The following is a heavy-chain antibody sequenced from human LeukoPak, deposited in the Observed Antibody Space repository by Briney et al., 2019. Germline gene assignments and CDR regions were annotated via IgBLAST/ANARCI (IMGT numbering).Heavy chain of an antibody. D-gene: IGHD2-15*01. J-gene: IGHJ3*02. CDR2: ISSSGSTL. CDR1: GFTFSSYE. CDR3: AREGNYIIREGYCSGGSCYPVAFDI. V-gene: IGHV3-48*03. Sequence: GGSLRLSCAASGFTFSSYEMNWVRQAPGKGREWVSYISSSGSTLYYADSVKDRFTISRDNAKKSLYLQMNSLRAEDTAVYYCAREGNYIIREGYCSGGSCYPVAFDIWGQGTMVTVSS.